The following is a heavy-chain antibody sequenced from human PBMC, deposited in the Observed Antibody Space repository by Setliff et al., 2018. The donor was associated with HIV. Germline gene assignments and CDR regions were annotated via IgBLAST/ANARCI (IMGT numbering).Heavy chain of an antibody. CDR3: ARMGEGNSSGQNWFDP. V-gene: IGHV4-39*01. Sequence: SETLSLTCTVSGGSISSSSYYWGWIRQPPGKGLEWIGSIYYSGSTYYNPSLKSRVTISVDTSKNQFSLKLCSVTAADTAVYYCARMGEGNSSGQNWFDPWGQGTLVTVSS. CDR1: GGSISSSSYY. CDR2: IYYSGST. D-gene: IGHD6-19*01. J-gene: IGHJ5*02.